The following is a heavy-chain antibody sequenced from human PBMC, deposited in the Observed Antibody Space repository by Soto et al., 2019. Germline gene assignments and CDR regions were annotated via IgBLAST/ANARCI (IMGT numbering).Heavy chain of an antibody. D-gene: IGHD5-18*01. CDR1: GYTFTGYY. J-gene: IGHJ4*01. V-gene: IGHV1-2*02. CDR2: INPNSGGT. CDR3: ARVRGYSYDLFDY. Sequence: ASLKVSCKASGYTFTGYYMHWVRQAPGQGLEWMGWINPNSGGTNYAQKFQGRVTMTRDTSISTAYMELSRLRSDDTAVYYCARVRGYSYDLFDYWGQGTLVTVSS.